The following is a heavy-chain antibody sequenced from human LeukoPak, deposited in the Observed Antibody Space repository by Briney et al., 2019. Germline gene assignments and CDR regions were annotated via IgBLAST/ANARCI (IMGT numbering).Heavy chain of an antibody. Sequence: TGGSLRLSCAASGFTFDDYGMSWVRQAPGKGLEWVSGINWNGGSTGYADSVKGRFTISRDNAKNSLYLQMNSLRAEDTALYHCARGRALTGYYDDAFDIWGQGTMVTVSS. CDR1: GFTFDDYG. V-gene: IGHV3-20*01. CDR2: INWNGGST. D-gene: IGHD3-9*01. CDR3: ARGRALTGYYDDAFDI. J-gene: IGHJ3*02.